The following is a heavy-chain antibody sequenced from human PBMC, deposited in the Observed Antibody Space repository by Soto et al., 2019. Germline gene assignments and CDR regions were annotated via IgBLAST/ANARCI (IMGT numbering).Heavy chain of an antibody. CDR1: GGSISSAAFF. D-gene: IGHD3-10*01. J-gene: IGHJ4*02. Sequence: PSETLSLTCTVSGGSISSAAFFWTWLRQPPGKGLEWLGYIYYSGTTYYHPTLKGRLIISIDTSRNQFSLSLNSVTAADTAVYFCARESYLPMARNDFWGQGAQVTVSS. CDR3: ARESYLPMARNDF. V-gene: IGHV4-30-4*01. CDR2: IYYSGTT.